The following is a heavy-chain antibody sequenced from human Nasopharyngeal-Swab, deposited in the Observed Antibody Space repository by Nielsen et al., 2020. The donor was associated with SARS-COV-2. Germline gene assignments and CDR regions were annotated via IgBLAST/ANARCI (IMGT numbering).Heavy chain of an antibody. CDR2: IFSNDEK. Sequence: WIRQPPGKALEWLAHIFSNDEKSYSTSLKSRLTISKDTSKSQVVLTMTNMDPVDTATYYCARTAPAMGGLDAFDIWGQGTMVTVSS. V-gene: IGHV2-26*01. D-gene: IGHD5-18*01. J-gene: IGHJ3*02. CDR3: ARTAPAMGGLDAFDI.